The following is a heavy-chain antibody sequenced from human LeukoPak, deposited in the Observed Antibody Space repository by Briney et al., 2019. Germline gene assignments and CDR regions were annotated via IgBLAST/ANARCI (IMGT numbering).Heavy chain of an antibody. CDR2: IYYSGST. CDR1: GGSISSYY. CDR3: ARVAYCSSTSCYLVNAFDI. Sequence: SETLSLTCTVSGGSISSYYWSWIRQPPGKGLEWIGYIYYSGSTNYNPSLKSRVTISVDTSKNQFSLKLSSVTAADTAVYYCARVAYCSSTSCYLVNAFDIWGQGTMATVSS. J-gene: IGHJ3*02. V-gene: IGHV4-59*13. D-gene: IGHD2-2*01.